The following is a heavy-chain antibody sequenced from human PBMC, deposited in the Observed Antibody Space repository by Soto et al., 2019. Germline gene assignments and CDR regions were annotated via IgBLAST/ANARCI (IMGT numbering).Heavy chain of an antibody. Sequence: SETLSLTCAVYGGSFSGYYWTWIRQPPGTGLEWIGEINHSGSTNYNPSLKSRATISVDTSKNQFSLKLTSVTAADTAVYYCARDKMTGLFDYWGQGTLVTVSS. CDR2: INHSGST. CDR1: GGSFSGYY. V-gene: IGHV4-34*01. J-gene: IGHJ4*02. D-gene: IGHD3-9*01. CDR3: ARDKMTGLFDY.